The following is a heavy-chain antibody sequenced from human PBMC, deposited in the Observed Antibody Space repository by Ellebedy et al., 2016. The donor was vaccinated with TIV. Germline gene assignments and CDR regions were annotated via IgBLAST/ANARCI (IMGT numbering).Heavy chain of an antibody. Sequence: SETLSLXXTVSGGSISSYYWSWIRQPPGKGLEWIGYIYYSGSTNYNPSLKSRVTISVDTSKNQFSLKLSSVTAADTAVYYCARAGANSGSYEDWGQGTLVTVSS. V-gene: IGHV4-59*01. D-gene: IGHD1-26*01. CDR2: IYYSGST. CDR3: ARAGANSGSYED. J-gene: IGHJ4*02. CDR1: GGSISSYY.